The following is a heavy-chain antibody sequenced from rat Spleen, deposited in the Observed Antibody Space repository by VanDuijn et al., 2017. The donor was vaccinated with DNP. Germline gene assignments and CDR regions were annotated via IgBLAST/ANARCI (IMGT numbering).Heavy chain of an antibody. CDR2: ISSGGST. V-gene: IGHV2S12*01. CDR1: GFSLTGYS. D-gene: IGHD1-4*01. Sequence: QVQLKESGPGLVQPSETLSLTCAVSGFSLTGYSVYWVRQPPGKGLEWIDAISSGGSTYYNSALKSRLSISRDTSKSQIFLKMNSLQTEDTAMYFCARSHSTGLTWFAYWGQGTLVTVSS. CDR3: ARSHSTGLTWFAY. J-gene: IGHJ3*01.